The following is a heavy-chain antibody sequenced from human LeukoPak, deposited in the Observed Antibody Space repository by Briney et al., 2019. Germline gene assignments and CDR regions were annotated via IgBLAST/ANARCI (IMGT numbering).Heavy chain of an antibody. V-gene: IGHV3-7*01. CDR3: ARGGRNCPY. J-gene: IGHJ4*02. D-gene: IGHD2-15*01. CDR1: GFTFSSHW. CDR2: IKQDGSEK. Sequence: GGSLRLSCAASGFTFSSHWMSWVRQATGKGLERVATIKQDGSEKYYVHSVKGRLTISRDNAKNSLYLQMNSLRSEDTAVYFCARGGRNCPYWGQGTLVTVSS.